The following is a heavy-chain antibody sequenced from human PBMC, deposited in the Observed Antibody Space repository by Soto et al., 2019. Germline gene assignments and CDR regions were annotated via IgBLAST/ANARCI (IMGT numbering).Heavy chain of an antibody. CDR1: GYTFTSYG. Sequence: ASVKVSCKASGYTFTSYGISWVRQAPGQGLEWMGWISAYNGNTNYAQKLQGRVTMTTDTSTSTAYMELRSLRSDDTAVYYCARDRLALFNSRGPNFDYWRQGTLVTVSS. D-gene: IGHD3-10*01. J-gene: IGHJ4*02. CDR3: ARDRLALFNSRGPNFDY. CDR2: ISAYNGNT. V-gene: IGHV1-18*01.